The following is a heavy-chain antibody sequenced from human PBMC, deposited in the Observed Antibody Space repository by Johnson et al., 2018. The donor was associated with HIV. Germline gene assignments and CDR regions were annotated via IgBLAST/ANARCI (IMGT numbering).Heavy chain of an antibody. J-gene: IGHJ3*02. CDR3: AREGGIAAAGTDAFDI. V-gene: IGHV3-30*03. D-gene: IGHD6-13*01. CDR1: GLSFNNYG. Sequence: QVQLVESGGGVVQPGKSLTLSCVVSGLSFNNYGIHWVRQAPGKGPEWVAVISFDGNLKKYADSVKGRFTISRDNFKNRLYLQMDSLRAEDTAVYYCAREGGIAAAGTDAFDIWGQGTMVTVSS. CDR2: ISFDGNLK.